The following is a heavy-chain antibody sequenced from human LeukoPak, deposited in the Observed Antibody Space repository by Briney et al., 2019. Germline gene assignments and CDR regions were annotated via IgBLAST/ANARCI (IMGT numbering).Heavy chain of an antibody. CDR2: INTNTGNP. Sequence: GASVKVSCKASGYTFTSYAMNWVRQAPGQGLEWMGWINTNTGNPTYAQGFTGRFVFSLDTSVSTAYLQISSLKAEDTAVYYCASSYCGGDCPHDAFDIWGQGTMVTVSS. CDR1: GYTFTSYA. J-gene: IGHJ3*02. CDR3: ASSYCGGDCPHDAFDI. V-gene: IGHV7-4-1*02. D-gene: IGHD2-21*02.